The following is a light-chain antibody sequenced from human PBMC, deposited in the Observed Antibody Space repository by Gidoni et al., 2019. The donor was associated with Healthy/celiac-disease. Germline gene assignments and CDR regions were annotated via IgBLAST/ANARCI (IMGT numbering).Light chain of an antibody. J-gene: IGLJ2*01. CDR2: DDS. CDR1: NIGRKS. CDR3: QVWDSSSDHL. V-gene: IGLV3-21*02. Sequence: SYVLTQPPSVPVAPGQTARITCGGNNIGRKSVHWYQPTPGQVPVLVVYDDSDRPSGIPERFSGSNSGNTAPLTTSRVEAGDEADYYCQVWDSSSDHLFGGGTKLTVL.